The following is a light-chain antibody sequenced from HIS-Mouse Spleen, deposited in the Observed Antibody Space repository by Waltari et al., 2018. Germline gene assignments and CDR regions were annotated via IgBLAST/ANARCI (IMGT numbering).Light chain of an antibody. CDR1: QGISSY. V-gene: IGKV1-9*01. CDR3: QQLNSYPPT. J-gene: IGKJ1*01. CDR2: AAS. Sequence: DIQLTQSPSFLSASVGDGVTMTCRASQGISSYLAWYRQKPVKAPKLLIYAASTLQSGVPSRFSGSGSGTEFTLTISSLQPEDFATYFCQQLNSYPPTFGQGTKVEIK.